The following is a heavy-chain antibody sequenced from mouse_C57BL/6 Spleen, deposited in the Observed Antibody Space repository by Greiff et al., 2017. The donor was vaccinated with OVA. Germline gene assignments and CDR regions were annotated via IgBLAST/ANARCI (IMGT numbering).Heavy chain of an antibody. CDR1: GYAFSSYW. V-gene: IGHV1-80*01. D-gene: IGHD6-1*01. CDR3: AREFPPVPLAS. Sequence: QVQLKESGAELVKPGASVKISCKASGYAFSSYWMNWVKQRPGKGLEWIGQIYPGDGDTNYNGKFKGKATLTADKSSSTAYMQLSSLTSEDSAVLFCAREFPPVPLASGGQGTPPPASS. CDR2: IYPGDGDT. J-gene: IGHJ2*01.